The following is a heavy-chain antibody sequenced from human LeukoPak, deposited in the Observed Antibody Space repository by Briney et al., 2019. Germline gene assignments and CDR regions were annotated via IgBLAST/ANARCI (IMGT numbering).Heavy chain of an antibody. CDR1: GFTFSSYG. Sequence: PGGSLRLSCAASGFTFSSYGMHWVRQAPGKGLEWVAFIRYDGSNIYYADSVKGRFTISRDNSKNTLYLQMNSLRAEDTAVYYCARLSGDPQFFGVVTFFDYWGQGTLVTVSS. D-gene: IGHD3-3*01. J-gene: IGHJ4*02. CDR3: ARLSGDPQFFGVVTFFDY. V-gene: IGHV3-30*02. CDR2: IRYDGSNI.